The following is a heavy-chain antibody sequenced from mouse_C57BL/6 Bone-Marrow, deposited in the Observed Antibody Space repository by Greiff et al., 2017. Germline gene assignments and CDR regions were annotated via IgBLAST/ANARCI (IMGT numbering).Heavy chain of an antibody. Sequence: EVKLVESGGDLVKPGGSLKLSCAASGFTFSSYGMSWVRQTPDKRLVWVATISSGGSYTSYPDSVKGRLTISRENAKNTLYLQMSSVKSEDTAMYYCAKKDYDSSNVPHSYAMDYWGQGTSVTVSS. J-gene: IGHJ4*01. CDR1: GFTFSSYG. D-gene: IGHD1-1*01. CDR3: AKKDYDSSNVPHSYAMDY. V-gene: IGHV5-6*01. CDR2: ISSGGSYT.